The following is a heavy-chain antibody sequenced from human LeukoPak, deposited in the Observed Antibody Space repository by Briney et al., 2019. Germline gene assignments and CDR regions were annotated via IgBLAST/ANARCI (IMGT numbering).Heavy chain of an antibody. CDR3: ARHVTTASAARGFDI. J-gene: IGHJ3*02. V-gene: IGHV5-51*01. D-gene: IGHD1-14*01. Sequence: GESLKISFKGSGYSFTSYWVAWVRQMPGKGLEGVGIIYPRDSDTRYSPSFQGQVTISADKSINTAYLQWSGLKASDTAVYYCARHVTTASAARGFDIWGQGTMVTASS. CDR1: GYSFTSYW. CDR2: IYPRDSDT.